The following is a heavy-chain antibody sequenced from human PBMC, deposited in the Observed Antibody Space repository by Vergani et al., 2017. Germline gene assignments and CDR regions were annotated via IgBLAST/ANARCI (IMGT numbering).Heavy chain of an antibody. CDR3: ARVEVLLWFGNV. J-gene: IGHJ3*01. CDR1: GFTFSSYA. V-gene: IGHV3-23*04. CDR2: ISGSGGST. Sequence: VQLVESGGGVVQPGGSLRLSCAASGFTFSSYAMSWVRQAPGKGLEWVSAISGSGGSTYYADSVKGRFTISRDNSKNSLYLQMNSLRAEDTAVYYCARVEVLLWFGNVWGQGTMVTVSS. D-gene: IGHD3-10*01.